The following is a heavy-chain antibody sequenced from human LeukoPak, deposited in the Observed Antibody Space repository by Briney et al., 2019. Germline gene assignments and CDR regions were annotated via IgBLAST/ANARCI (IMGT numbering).Heavy chain of an antibody. CDR2: IYYSGST. J-gene: IGHJ2*01. D-gene: IGHD3-22*01. Sequence: PSETLSLTCTVSGGSISSSNYYWGWIRQPPGKGLEWIGSIYYSGSTYYNPSLKSRVTISVDTSKNQFSLKLSSVTAADTAVYYCASPTYYYDSSGYHRWNFDLWGRGTLVTVSS. CDR1: GGSISSSNYY. CDR3: ASPTYYYDSSGYHRWNFDL. V-gene: IGHV4-39*01.